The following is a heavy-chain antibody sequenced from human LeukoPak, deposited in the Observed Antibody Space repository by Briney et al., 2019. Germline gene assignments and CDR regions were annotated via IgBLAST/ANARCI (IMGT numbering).Heavy chain of an antibody. Sequence: ASVKVYCKASGFTFTEYVIHWLRQAPGQSLEWMGWSNAGNGDKKYSQTLQARVTITRDTSANTADMELSSLRPEDTAVYYCARGRWERSGWYYLDYRGQGTLVTVSS. CDR2: SNAGNGDK. D-gene: IGHD6-19*01. CDR3: ARGRWERSGWYYLDY. V-gene: IGHV1-3*01. CDR1: GFTFTEYV. J-gene: IGHJ4*02.